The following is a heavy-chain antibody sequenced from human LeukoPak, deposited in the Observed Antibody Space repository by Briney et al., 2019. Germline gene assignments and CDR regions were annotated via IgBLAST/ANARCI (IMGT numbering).Heavy chain of an antibody. CDR3: ATDGYYCMDV. Sequence: PSETLSLTCTVSGGSTSTYYWTWIRQPAGKGLEWIGRIYSSGSTNYNPSLKSRITISVDKSQNQFSLKVNSLTAADTAVYYCATDGYYCMDVWGKGTTVTVSS. V-gene: IGHV4-4*07. CDR2: IYSSGST. J-gene: IGHJ6*03. CDR1: GGSTSTYY.